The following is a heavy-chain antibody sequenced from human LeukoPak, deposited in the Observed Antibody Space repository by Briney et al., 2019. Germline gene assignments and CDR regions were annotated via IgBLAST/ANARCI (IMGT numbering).Heavy chain of an antibody. CDR2: MIPILGIA. V-gene: IGHV1-69*04. D-gene: IGHD2-15*01. J-gene: IGHJ1*01. CDR3: ASEGLGYCSGGSCFEYFQH. Sequence: SVKVSCKASGGTFSSYAISWVRQAPGQGLEWMGRMIPILGIANYAQKFQGRVTITADKSTSTAYMELSSLRSEDTAVYYCASEGLGYCSGGSCFEYFQHWGQGTLVTVSS. CDR1: GGTFSSYA.